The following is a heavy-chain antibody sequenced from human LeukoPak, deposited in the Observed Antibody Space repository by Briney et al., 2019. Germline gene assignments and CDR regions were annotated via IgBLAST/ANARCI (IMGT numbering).Heavy chain of an antibody. J-gene: IGHJ4*02. D-gene: IGHD3-10*01. V-gene: IGHV3-30*02. CDR2: IRYDGSNK. CDR3: ARDSSMLRGPLVIYYFDF. Sequence: GGSLRLSCAASGFTFSSYGMHWVRQAPGKGLEWVAFIRYDGSNKYYADSVKGRFTISRDNSKNTLYLQMNSLRVEDAAVYYCARDSSMLRGPLVIYYFDFWGQGTLVTVSS. CDR1: GFTFSSYG.